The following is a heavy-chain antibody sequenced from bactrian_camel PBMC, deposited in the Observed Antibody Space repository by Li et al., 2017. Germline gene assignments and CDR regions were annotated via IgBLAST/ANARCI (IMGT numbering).Heavy chain of an antibody. CDR1: GYRKSVYC. D-gene: IGHD2*01. Sequence: HVQLVESGGGSVQTGGSLRLSCAGSGYRKSVYCMAWFRQTLGQEREGVATIYSRSDTRYYADSVKGRFTISRDNAKNTLLLQLNSLKTKDTAMYYCAYDLLGAYSYSLGYWGQGTQVTVS. CDR2: IYSRSDTR. V-gene: IGHV3S1*01. CDR3: AYDLLGAYSYSLGY. J-gene: IGHJ4*01.